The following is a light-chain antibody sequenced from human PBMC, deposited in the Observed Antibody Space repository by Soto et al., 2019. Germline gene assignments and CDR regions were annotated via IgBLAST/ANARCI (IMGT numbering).Light chain of an antibody. J-gene: IGKJ2*01. CDR1: QSISSW. CDR2: KAS. Sequence: DIQMTQYPSTLSASVGDRVIITCRASQSISSWLAWYQQKPGKAPKLLIYKASSLESGVPSRFSGSGSGTEFTITISSVQPDDCATYYCQQYNNYPYSFGHGTKLEIK. CDR3: QQYNNYPYS. V-gene: IGKV1-5*03.